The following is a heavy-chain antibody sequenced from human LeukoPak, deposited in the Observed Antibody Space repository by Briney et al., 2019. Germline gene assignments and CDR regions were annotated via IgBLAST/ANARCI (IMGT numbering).Heavy chain of an antibody. J-gene: IGHJ4*02. V-gene: IGHV1-69*13. CDR1: GGTFSSSA. CDR3: ARGREITMIATRYYFDY. Sequence: SVKVSCKASGGTFSSSAFSWVRQAPGQGLEWVGGIVPAFRAANYAQKFQGRVTTTADESTSTAYMDLGSLRSEDTAVYYCARGREITMIATRYYFDYWGQGTLVTVSS. D-gene: IGHD3-22*01. CDR2: IVPAFRAA.